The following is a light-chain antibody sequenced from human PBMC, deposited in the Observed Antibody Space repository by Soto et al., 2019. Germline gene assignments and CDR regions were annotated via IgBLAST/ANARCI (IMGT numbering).Light chain of an antibody. Sequence: QSVLTQPASVSWSPGQSITISCTGTSSDVGGYNYVSWYQQHPGKAPKFMIYDVSNRPSGVSNSFSGSKSGNTASLTISGLQAEDEADYYCCSYTTSNTRQIVFGTGTKVTVL. CDR2: DVS. CDR3: CSYTTSNTRQIV. CDR1: SSDVGGYNY. J-gene: IGLJ1*01. V-gene: IGLV2-14*01.